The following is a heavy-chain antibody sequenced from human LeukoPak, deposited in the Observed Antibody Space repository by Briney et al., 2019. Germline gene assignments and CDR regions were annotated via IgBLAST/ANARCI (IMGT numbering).Heavy chain of an antibody. Sequence: SETLSLTCAVYGGSFSGYYWSWIRQPPGKGLEWIGEINHSGSTSYNPSLKSRVTISVDTSKNQFSLKLSSVTAADTAVYYCARDHGSGRPFDYWGQGTLVTVSS. J-gene: IGHJ4*02. CDR3: ARDHGSGRPFDY. V-gene: IGHV4-34*01. D-gene: IGHD3-10*01. CDR1: GGSFSGYY. CDR2: INHSGST.